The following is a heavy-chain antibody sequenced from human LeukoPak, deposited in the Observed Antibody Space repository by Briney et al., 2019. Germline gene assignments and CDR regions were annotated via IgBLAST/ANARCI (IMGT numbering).Heavy chain of an antibody. Sequence: GGSLRLSCAASGFTFSYYNMNWVRQAPGKGLEWVSSISSRSYIYYADSVKGRFTISRDNAKNSLDLQMNSLRVEDTAVYYCARVGGTDFYYYYHMDVWGKGTTVTVSS. D-gene: IGHD1-26*01. CDR3: ARVGGTDFYYYYHMDV. CDR2: ISSRSYI. CDR1: GFTFSYYN. J-gene: IGHJ6*03. V-gene: IGHV3-69-1*01.